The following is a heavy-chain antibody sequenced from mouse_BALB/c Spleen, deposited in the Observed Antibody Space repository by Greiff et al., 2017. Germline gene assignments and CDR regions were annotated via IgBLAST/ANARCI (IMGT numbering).Heavy chain of an antibody. V-gene: IGHV1-15*01. CDR2: IHPGSGGT. CDR1: GYTFTDYE. D-gene: IGHD4-1*01. J-gene: IGHJ2*01. CDR3: ARGRWDGYFDY. Sequence: QVQLQQSGAELVRPGASVKLSCKALGYTFTDYEMHWVKQTPVHGLEWIGAIHPGSGGTAYNQKFKGKATITADTSSNTAYLQLSSLTSEDTAVYYCARGRWDGYFDYWGQGTTLTVSS.